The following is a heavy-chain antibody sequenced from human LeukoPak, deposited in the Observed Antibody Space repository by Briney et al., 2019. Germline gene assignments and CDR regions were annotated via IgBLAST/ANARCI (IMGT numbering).Heavy chain of an antibody. CDR1: GFTFSTYG. CDR2: IWYDGSNV. CDR3: ARDSDRGFSYGGFDY. D-gene: IGHD5-18*01. J-gene: IGHJ4*02. V-gene: IGHV3-33*01. Sequence: HPGGSLRLSCAASGFTFSTYGMHWVRQAPGKGLEWVALIWYDGSNVYYADSVKGRFTISRDDSKNTLYLQMNSLRAEDTAVYYCARDSDRGFSYGGFDYWGQGTLVTVSS.